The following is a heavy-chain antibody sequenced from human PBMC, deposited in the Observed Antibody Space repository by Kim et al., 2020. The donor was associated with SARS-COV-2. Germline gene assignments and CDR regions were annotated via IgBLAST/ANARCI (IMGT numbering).Heavy chain of an antibody. CDR1: GGSFSSYY. Sequence: SETLSLTCTVSGGSFSSYYWSWIRQPPGKGLEWIGYIYYSGSTNYNPSLKSRITISANTSKNQFSLKLNPVTAADTAVYYCARGELLLNHPYNRYHMDVWGQGTTVTVSS. J-gene: IGHJ6*02. V-gene: IGHV4-59*01. D-gene: IGHD3-10*01. CDR3: ARGELLLNHPYNRYHMDV. CDR2: IYYSGST.